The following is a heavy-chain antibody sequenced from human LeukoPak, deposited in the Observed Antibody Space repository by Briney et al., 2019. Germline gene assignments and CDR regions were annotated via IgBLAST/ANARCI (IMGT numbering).Heavy chain of an antibody. CDR2: IYSGGTT. CDR1: GFTVSSNY. CDR3: AKKYYDFWSGHGGIDY. V-gene: IGHV3-53*01. J-gene: IGHJ4*02. D-gene: IGHD3-3*01. Sequence: GGSLRLSCAASGFTVSSNYMSWVRQAPGKGLEWVSVIYSGGTTYYADSVKGRFTISRDNSKNTLNLQMNSLRAEDTAVYYCAKKYYDFWSGHGGIDYWGQGTLVTVSS.